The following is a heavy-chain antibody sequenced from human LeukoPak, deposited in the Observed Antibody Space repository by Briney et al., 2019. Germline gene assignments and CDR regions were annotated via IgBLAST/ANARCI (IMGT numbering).Heavy chain of an antibody. Sequence: ASVKVSCKAATGTFSIYALSWVRQAPGRGLEWMGRIIPMFDTSDYTQRFQGRVTFTADKSTGTAFMELSSLRFDDTATYYCVRDFGTSGPQKNHFDFWGQGTLVTVSS. CDR2: IIPMFDTS. CDR1: TGTFSIYA. J-gene: IGHJ4*02. CDR3: VRDFGTSGPQKNHFDF. V-gene: IGHV1-69*06. D-gene: IGHD2-8*01.